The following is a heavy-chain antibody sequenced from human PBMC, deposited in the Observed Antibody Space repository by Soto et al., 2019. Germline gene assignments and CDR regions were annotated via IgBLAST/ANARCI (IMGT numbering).Heavy chain of an antibody. V-gene: IGHV3-30-3*01. CDR2: ISYDGSNK. CDR3: ARDTYWYYDILSGLTGFDP. Sequence: ESGGGVVQPGRSLRLSCAASGFTFSSYAMHWVRQAPGKGLEWVAVISYDGSNKYYADSVKGRFTISRDNSKNTLYLQMNSLRADDTAVYYCARDTYWYYDILSGLTGFDPWGQGTLVTVSS. D-gene: IGHD3-9*01. CDR1: GFTFSSYA. J-gene: IGHJ5*02.